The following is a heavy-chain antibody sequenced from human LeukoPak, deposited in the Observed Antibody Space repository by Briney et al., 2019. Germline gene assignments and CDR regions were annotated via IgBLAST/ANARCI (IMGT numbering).Heavy chain of an antibody. D-gene: IGHD3-3*01. CDR2: IYYSGST. CDR1: GGSISSSSYY. CDR3: ARYSPSDYDFWSGYPIGAFDI. J-gene: IGHJ3*02. V-gene: IGHV4-39*01. Sequence: TSETLSLTCTVSGGSISSSSYYWGWIRQPPGKGLEWIGSIYYSGSTYYNPSLKSRVTISVDTSKNQFSLKLSSVTAADTAVYYCARYSPSDYDFWSGYPIGAFDIWGQGTMVTVSS.